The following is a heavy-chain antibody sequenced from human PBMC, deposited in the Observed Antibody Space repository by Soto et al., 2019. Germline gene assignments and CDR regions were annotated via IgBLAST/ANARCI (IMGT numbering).Heavy chain of an antibody. V-gene: IGHV1-69*06. Sequence: QVQLVQSGAEVKKPGSSVKVSCKASGGTFSSYAISWVRQAPGQGLEWMGGIIPIFGTATYAQKFQGRVTITADKSTSTAYMELSSLRSEATAVYYCARSRPIVVVPAAIYGWFDPWGQGTLVTVSS. CDR3: ARSRPIVVVPAAIYGWFDP. CDR2: IIPIFGTA. D-gene: IGHD2-2*02. J-gene: IGHJ5*02. CDR1: GGTFSSYA.